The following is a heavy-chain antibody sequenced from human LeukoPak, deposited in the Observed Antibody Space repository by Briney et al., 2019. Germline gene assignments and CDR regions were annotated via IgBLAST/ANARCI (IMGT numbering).Heavy chain of an antibody. CDR2: IYYSGST. CDR3: ARSTQWLVGEFDY. Sequence: SETLSLTCTVSGGSISSGDYYWSWIRQPPGKGLEWIGYIYYSGSTYYNPSLKSRVTISVDTSKNQFSLKLSSVTAADKAVYYCARSTQWLVGEFDYWGQGTLVTVSS. D-gene: IGHD6-19*01. J-gene: IGHJ4*02. CDR1: GGSISSGDYY. V-gene: IGHV4-30-4*08.